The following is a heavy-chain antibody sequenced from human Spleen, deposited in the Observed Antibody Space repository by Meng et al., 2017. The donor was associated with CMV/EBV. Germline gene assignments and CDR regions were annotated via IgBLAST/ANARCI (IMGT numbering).Heavy chain of an antibody. CDR2: IRGSGGST. D-gene: IGHD6-19*01. Sequence: GGSLRLSCAASGFTFSSYSMNWVRQAPGKGLEWVSGIRGSGGSTDYADSVKGRFTISRDNSKNTLYLQMNSLRVEDTAVYYCAKRPQGSSAWFYYFDYWGQGTLVTVSS. V-gene: IGHV3-23*01. CDR3: AKRPQGSSAWFYYFDY. J-gene: IGHJ4*02. CDR1: GFTFSSYS.